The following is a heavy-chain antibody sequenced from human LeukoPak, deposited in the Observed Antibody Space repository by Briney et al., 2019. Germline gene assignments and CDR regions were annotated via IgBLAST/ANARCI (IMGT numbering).Heavy chain of an antibody. CDR2: IKQDGSEK. Sequence: GGSLRLSCAASGFTFSSYAMHWVRQAPGKGLEWVANIKQDGSEKYYVDFVKGRFTISRDNTKSSLYLQMNSLRDEDTAVYYCARDIGDCSSLSCHNQYYYMDVWGKGTTVTVTS. CDR1: GFTFSSYA. CDR3: ARDIGDCSSLSCHNQYYYMDV. J-gene: IGHJ6*03. D-gene: IGHD2-2*02. V-gene: IGHV3-7*01.